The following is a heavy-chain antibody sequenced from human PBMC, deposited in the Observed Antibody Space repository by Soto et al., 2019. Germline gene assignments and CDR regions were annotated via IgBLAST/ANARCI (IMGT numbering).Heavy chain of an antibody. V-gene: IGHV3-23*01. CDR1: GFTFSSYA. CDR3: VKEEVEPYYYDSSGYYYVAEYFQH. Sequence: GGSLRLSCAASGFTFSSYAMSWVRQAPGKGLEWVSAISGSGGSTYYADSVKGRFTISRDNSKNTLYLQMNSLRAEDTAVYYCVKEEVEPYYYDSSGYYYVAEYFQHWGQGTLVTVSS. CDR2: ISGSGGST. D-gene: IGHD3-22*01. J-gene: IGHJ1*01.